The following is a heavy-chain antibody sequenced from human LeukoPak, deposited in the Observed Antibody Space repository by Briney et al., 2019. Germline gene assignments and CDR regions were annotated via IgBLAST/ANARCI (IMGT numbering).Heavy chain of an antibody. Sequence: GGSLRLSCVASGFTFEDYGMSWVRQSAGKGLEWVSSINWHGGSTHYAESVKGRFTISRDNAKNSLFLQMNSLRAEDTALYYCARANYSPYYFDYWGQGTLVSVSS. CDR3: ARANYSPYYFDY. CDR1: GFTFEDYG. V-gene: IGHV3-20*04. J-gene: IGHJ4*02. D-gene: IGHD4-11*01. CDR2: INWHGGST.